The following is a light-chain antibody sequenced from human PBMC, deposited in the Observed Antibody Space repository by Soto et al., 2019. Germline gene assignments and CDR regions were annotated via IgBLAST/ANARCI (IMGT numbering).Light chain of an antibody. V-gene: IGKV1-13*02. CDR1: QGISSA. Sequence: AIQLTQSPSSLSASVGDRVTITCRASQGISSALAWYQQKPGKAPKLLIYDASSLESGVPSRFSGSGYGTDFTLTISNLQPEDVATYYCQQFNSYPHQITFGQGTRLEIK. CDR3: QQFNSYPHQIT. J-gene: IGKJ5*01. CDR2: DAS.